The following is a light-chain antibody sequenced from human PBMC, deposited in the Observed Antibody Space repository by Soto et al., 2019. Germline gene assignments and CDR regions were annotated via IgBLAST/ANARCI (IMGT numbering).Light chain of an antibody. V-gene: IGKV3-15*01. J-gene: IGKJ4*01. CDR3: QQYNFWSLT. CDR1: QSVSSN. Sequence: EIVMTQSPATLSVSPGERATLSCRASQSVSSNLAWYQQKPGQTPKLLIYVASTRATGIPARFSGSGSGTESTLTISSLQCHYFAVCYCQQYNFWSLTFGGGTKVEFK. CDR2: VAS.